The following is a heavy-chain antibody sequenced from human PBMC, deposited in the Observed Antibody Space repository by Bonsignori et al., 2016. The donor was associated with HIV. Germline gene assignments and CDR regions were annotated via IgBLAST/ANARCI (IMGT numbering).Heavy chain of an antibody. CDR2: IWYDGSNK. Sequence: WIRQPPGKGLEWVAVIWYDGSNKYYADSVKGRFTISRDNSKNTLYLQMNSLRAEDTAVYYCANGRKDFWSGYYPNDAFDIWGQGTMVTVSS. CDR3: ANGRKDFWSGYYPNDAFDI. D-gene: IGHD3-3*01. V-gene: IGHV3-33*06. J-gene: IGHJ3*02.